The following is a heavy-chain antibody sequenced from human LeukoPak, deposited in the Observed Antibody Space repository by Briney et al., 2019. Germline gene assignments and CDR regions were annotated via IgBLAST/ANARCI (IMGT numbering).Heavy chain of an antibody. J-gene: IGHJ4*02. D-gene: IGHD1-26*01. CDR2: IYSGGST. V-gene: IGHV3-66*01. CDR3: ARGHGGHSGSYSSY. CDR1: GFPFSIFA. Sequence: GGSLRLSCAASGFPFSIFAMSWVRQAPGKGLEWVSVIYSGGSTYYADSVKGRFTISRDNSKNTLYLQMNSLRAEDTAVYYCARGHGGHSGSYSSYWGQGTLVTVSS.